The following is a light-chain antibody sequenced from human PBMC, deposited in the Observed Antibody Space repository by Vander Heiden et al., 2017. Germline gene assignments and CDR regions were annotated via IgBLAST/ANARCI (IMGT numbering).Light chain of an antibody. CDR1: SSNIGGNS. J-gene: IGLJ2*01. V-gene: IGLV1-44*01. CDR2: SSS. CDR3: AAWDDSLNGVV. Sequence: QSVLTQSPSASGTPGQRVAISCSGSSSNIGGNSVNWYQQLPESAPTLLIYSSSQRPSGVPDRFSGSKSGTPASLAISGLQSDDEADYYCAAWDDSLNGVVFGGGTKLTVL.